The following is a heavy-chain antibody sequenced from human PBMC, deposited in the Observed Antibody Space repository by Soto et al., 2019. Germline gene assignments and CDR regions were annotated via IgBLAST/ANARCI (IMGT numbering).Heavy chain of an antibody. CDR3: AKDSGYNYGYFRWFDP. D-gene: IGHD5-18*01. CDR2: IFYSGST. Sequence: SETLSLTCTVSGGSISNHYWRWIRQPPERGLEWIGHIFYSGSTNYNPALKSRVTISVDTSKSQFSLKLSSVTAADTAVYYCAKDSGYNYGYFRWFDPWGQGTLVTVSS. CDR1: GGSISNHY. J-gene: IGHJ5*02. V-gene: IGHV4-59*11.